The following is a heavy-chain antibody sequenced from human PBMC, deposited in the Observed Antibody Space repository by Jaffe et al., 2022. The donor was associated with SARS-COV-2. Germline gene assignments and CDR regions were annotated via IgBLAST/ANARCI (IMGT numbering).Heavy chain of an antibody. CDR3: AKDYLAVSHPRYDNWFDP. CDR1: GFTFSSYA. V-gene: IGHV3-23*01. CDR2: ISGSGGST. D-gene: IGHD6-19*01. J-gene: IGHJ5*02. Sequence: EVQLLESGGGLVQPGGSLRLSCAASGFTFSSYAMSWVRQAPGKGLEWVSAISGSGGSTYYADSVKGRFTISRDNSKNTLYLQMNSLRAEDTAVYYCAKDYLAVSHPRYDNWFDPWGQGTLVTVSS.